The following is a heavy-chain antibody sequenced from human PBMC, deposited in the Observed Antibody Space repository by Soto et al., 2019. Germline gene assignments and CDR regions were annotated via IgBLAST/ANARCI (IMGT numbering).Heavy chain of an antibody. CDR3: ARVVHYYGSGSYYKKARPEYYFDY. D-gene: IGHD3-10*01. V-gene: IGHV1-3*01. CDR1: GYTFTSYA. Sequence: ASVKVSCKASGYTFTSYAMHWVRQAPGQRLEWMGWINAGNGNTKYSQKFQGRVTITRDTSASTAYSELSSLRSEDTAVYYCARVVHYYGSGSYYKKARPEYYFDYWGQGTLVTVSS. CDR2: INAGNGNT. J-gene: IGHJ4*02.